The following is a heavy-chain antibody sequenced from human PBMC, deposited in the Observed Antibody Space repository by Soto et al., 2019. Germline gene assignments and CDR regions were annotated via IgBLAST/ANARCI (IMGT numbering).Heavy chain of an antibody. CDR1: GYIFTDYY. CDR3: ARDHYGDSSGYYFVY. D-gene: IGHD3-22*01. CDR2: INPNSGGA. Sequence: ASVKVSCKASGYIFTDYYIHWVRQAPGQELGWMGRINPNSGGANYAQKFQGRVTMTGDESTSTAYMELSSLRSEDTAVYYCARDHYGDSSGYYFVYWGQGTLVTVSS. V-gene: IGHV1-2*06. J-gene: IGHJ4*02.